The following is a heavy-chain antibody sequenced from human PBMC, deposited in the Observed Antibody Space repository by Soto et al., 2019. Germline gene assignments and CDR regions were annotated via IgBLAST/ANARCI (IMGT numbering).Heavy chain of an antibody. V-gene: IGHV4-39*01. CDR1: GGSISSSSYY. D-gene: IGHD6-19*01. J-gene: IGHJ4*02. Sequence: SETLSLTCTVSGGSISSSSYYWGWIRQPPGKGLEWIGNIYYSGSTYYNPSLKSRVTISVDTSKNQFSLKLSSVTAADTAVYYCARRGSGGIPVAGTSFAYWGQGTLVTVSS. CDR2: IYYSGST. CDR3: ARRGSGGIPVAGTSFAY.